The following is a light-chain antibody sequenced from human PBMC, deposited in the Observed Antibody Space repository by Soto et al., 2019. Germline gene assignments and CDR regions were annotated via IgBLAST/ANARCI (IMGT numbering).Light chain of an antibody. CDR2: DVS. Sequence: QSALTQPASVSGSPGQSITISCTGTSSDVGGYNYVPWYQQHPGKAPKLMIYDVSNRPSGVSNRFSGSKSGNTASLTISGLQAEDEADYYCSSYTSSSTLGVVFGGGTKVTVL. CDR1: SSDVGGYNY. J-gene: IGLJ2*01. V-gene: IGLV2-14*01. CDR3: SSYTSSSTLGVV.